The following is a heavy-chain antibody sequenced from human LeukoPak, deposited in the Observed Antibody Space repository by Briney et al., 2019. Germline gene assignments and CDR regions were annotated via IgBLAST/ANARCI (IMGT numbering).Heavy chain of an antibody. V-gene: IGHV3-7*04. CDR1: GFTFSSYW. CDR3: AKEYYYDSSGYLNWLDP. CDR2: IKQDGSEK. Sequence: GGSLRLSCAASGFTFSSYWMSWVRQAPGKGLEWVANIKQDGSEKYYVDSVKGRFTISRDNSKNTLYLQMNSLRAEDTAVYYCAKEYYYDSSGYLNWLDPWGQGTLVTVSS. J-gene: IGHJ5*02. D-gene: IGHD3-22*01.